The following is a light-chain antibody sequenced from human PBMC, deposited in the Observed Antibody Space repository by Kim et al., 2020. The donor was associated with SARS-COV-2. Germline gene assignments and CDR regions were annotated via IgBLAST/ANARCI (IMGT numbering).Light chain of an antibody. CDR1: NSGVGSYTL. CDR3: SSYAGSATHVL. CDR2: DVN. J-gene: IGLJ2*01. V-gene: IGLV2-23*02. Sequence: RSITISVTGANSGVGSYTLVSWYQHHPVKAPKLMIYDVNKRPSWVSNRFSGSKSGKMASLTISGLQAEDEANYYCSSYAGSATHVLFGGGTQLTV.